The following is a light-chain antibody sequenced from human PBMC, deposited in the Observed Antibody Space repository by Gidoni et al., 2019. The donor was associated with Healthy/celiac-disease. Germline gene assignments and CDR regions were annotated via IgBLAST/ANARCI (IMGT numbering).Light chain of an antibody. CDR1: QSVSSY. CDR2: DAS. J-gene: IGKJ5*01. Sequence: IVLTQSPATLSLSPGERATLSCRASQSVSSYLAWYQQKPGQAPRLLIYDASNRATGIPARLSGSGDGTDFTLTISSREPEDFAVYYCQQRSNGPPITFGQGTRLEIK. CDR3: QQRSNGPPIT. V-gene: IGKV3-11*01.